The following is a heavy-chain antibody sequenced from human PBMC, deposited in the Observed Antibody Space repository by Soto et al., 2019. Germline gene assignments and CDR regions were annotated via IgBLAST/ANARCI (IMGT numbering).Heavy chain of an antibody. CDR3: AREVKVATVYFDY. D-gene: IGHD5-12*01. CDR2: INSDGSST. V-gene: IGHV3-74*01. J-gene: IGHJ4*02. Sequence: EVQLVESGGGLVQPGGYLRLSWAASGFTLSSYWMHWVRQAQGKWMVWVSRINSDGSSTRYADSVKVRFTISSDNAKNTLYLQMISLRAEDKDVYYCAREVKVATVYFDYWGQGTLVTVSS. CDR1: GFTLSSYW.